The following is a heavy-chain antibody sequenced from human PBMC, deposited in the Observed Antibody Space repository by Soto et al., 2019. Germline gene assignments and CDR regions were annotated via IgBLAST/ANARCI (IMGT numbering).Heavy chain of an antibody. J-gene: IGHJ4*02. V-gene: IGHV3-30*18. CDR3: AKDGIAVAGTGEFDY. D-gene: IGHD6-19*01. CDR1: GFTFSSYG. CDR2: ISYDGSNK. Sequence: PGGCLRLSCAASGFTFSSYGMHWVRQAPGKGLEWVAVISYDGSNKYYADFVKGRFTISRDNSKNTLYLQMNSLRAEDTAVYYCAKDGIAVAGTGEFDYWGQGTLVTVS.